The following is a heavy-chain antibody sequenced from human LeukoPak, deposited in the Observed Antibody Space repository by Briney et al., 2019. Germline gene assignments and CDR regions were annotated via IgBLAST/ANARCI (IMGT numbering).Heavy chain of an antibody. J-gene: IGHJ4*02. CDR1: GGSIRSSSYF. Sequence: SETLSLTCTVSGGSIRSSSYFWGWIRQPPGKGLEWIGNIYYSGNTYYNPSLKSRVTISADASKNQFSLKLSSVTAADTAVYYCARLKVGATHPNDYWGQGTLVTVSS. V-gene: IGHV4-39*01. D-gene: IGHD1-26*01. CDR3: ARLKVGATHPNDY. CDR2: IYYSGNT.